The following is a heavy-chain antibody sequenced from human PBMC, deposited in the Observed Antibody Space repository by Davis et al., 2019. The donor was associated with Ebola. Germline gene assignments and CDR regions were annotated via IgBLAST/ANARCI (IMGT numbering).Heavy chain of an antibody. CDR1: GGSFSGYY. J-gene: IGHJ6*02. D-gene: IGHD3-10*01. CDR3: ARVPRGYYDYYGMDV. V-gene: IGHV4-34*01. CDR2: INHSGST. Sequence: MPSETLSLTCAVYGGSFSGYYWSWIRQPPGKGLEWIGEINHSGSTNYNPSLKSRVTISVDTSKNQFSLKLSSVTAADTAVYYCARVPRGYYDYYGMDVWGQGTTVTVSS.